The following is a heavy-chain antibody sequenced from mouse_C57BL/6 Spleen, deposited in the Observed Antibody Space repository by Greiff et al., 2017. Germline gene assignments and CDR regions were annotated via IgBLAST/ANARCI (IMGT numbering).Heavy chain of an antibody. V-gene: IGHV5-17*01. J-gene: IGHJ1*03. Sequence: VQLQQSGGGLVKPGGSLKLSCAASGFTFSDYGMHWVRQAPEKGLEWVAYISSGSSTIYYADTVKGRFTISRDNAKNTLFLQMTSLRSEDTAMYYCATTVVANWYFDVWGTGTTVTVSS. CDR2: ISSGSSTI. CDR1: GFTFSDYG. CDR3: ATTVVANWYFDV. D-gene: IGHD1-1*01.